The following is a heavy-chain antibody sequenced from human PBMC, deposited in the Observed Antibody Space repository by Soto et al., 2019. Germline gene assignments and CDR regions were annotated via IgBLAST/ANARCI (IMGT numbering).Heavy chain of an antibody. CDR1: GGSISSYY. Sequence: PSETLSLTCTVSGGSISSYYWSWIRQPPGKGLEWIGYISYSGSTNYNPSLKSRVTISVDTSKNQFSLRLSSVTAADPAVYYCERRGPISAFDIWGQGTMVTVSS. V-gene: IGHV4-59*08. D-gene: IGHD5-12*01. J-gene: IGHJ3*02. CDR3: ERRGPISAFDI. CDR2: ISYSGST.